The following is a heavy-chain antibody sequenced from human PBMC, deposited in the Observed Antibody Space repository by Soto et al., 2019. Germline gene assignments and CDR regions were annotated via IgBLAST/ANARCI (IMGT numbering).Heavy chain of an antibody. CDR2: LVYDGSDK. CDR3: AREASGSGYLGDFVEH. V-gene: IGHV3-30*03. J-gene: IGHJ1*01. CDR1: GFTFSSSG. Sequence: QVQLVESGGGVVQPGRSLRLSCAASGFTFSSSGMHWVRQAPSKGLEWVAVLVYDGSDKYYADSVKGRFSISRDNSKNTVYLQMNSLRPEDTAIYYCAREASGSGYLGDFVEHWGQGTLVSVSS. D-gene: IGHD3-16*01.